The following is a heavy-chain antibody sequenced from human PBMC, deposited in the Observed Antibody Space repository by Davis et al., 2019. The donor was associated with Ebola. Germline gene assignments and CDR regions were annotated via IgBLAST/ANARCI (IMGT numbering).Heavy chain of an antibody. Sequence: GGSLRLSCTASGFTLTTYAMNWVRQAPGKGLEWVSGMSGSGDDTFYADSVKGRFTISRDNSKNTLFLEMNTLRAEDTAVYYCAKAGGSGFSYSGMDVWGQGTTVTVSS. D-gene: IGHD3-10*01. CDR1: GFTLTTYA. CDR2: MSGSGDDT. V-gene: IGHV3-23*01. CDR3: AKAGGSGFSYSGMDV. J-gene: IGHJ6*02.